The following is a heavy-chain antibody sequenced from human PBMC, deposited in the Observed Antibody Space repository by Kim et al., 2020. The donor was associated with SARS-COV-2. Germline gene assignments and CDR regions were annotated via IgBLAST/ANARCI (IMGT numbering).Heavy chain of an antibody. D-gene: IGHD1-26*01. Sequence: YAQKFQGRVTMTADKSTSTAYMELSSLRSEETAVYYCAREEVVGASDFDYWGQGTLVTVSS. J-gene: IGHJ4*02. V-gene: IGHV1-69*04. CDR3: AREEVVGASDFDY.